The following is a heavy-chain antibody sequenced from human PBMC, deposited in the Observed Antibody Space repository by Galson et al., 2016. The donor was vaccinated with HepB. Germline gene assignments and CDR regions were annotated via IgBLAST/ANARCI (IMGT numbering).Heavy chain of an antibody. CDR1: GVSISSFY. D-gene: IGHD5-12*01. CDR2: IFHSGRT. Sequence: LSLTCSVSGVSISSFYWSWIRQPPGKRLEWIGYIFHSGRTDYNPSLKSRATMPLDTSKNQFSLNLTSVTAADTAVYYCARQGATFDIWGQGTMVTVSS. CDR3: ARQGATFDI. J-gene: IGHJ3*02. V-gene: IGHV4-59*08.